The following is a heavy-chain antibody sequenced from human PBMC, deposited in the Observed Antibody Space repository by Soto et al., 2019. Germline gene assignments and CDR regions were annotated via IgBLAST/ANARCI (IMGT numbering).Heavy chain of an antibody. V-gene: IGHV2-26*01. CDR1: GFSLSNARIG. Sequence: SGPTLVNPTETLTLTCTVSGFSLSNARIGVSWIRQPPGKALEWLAHIFSNDEKSYSTSLKSRLTISKDTSKSQVVLTMTNMDPVDTATYYCARIWYYDFWSGYFTFDYWGQGTLVTVSS. CDR3: ARIWYYDFWSGYFTFDY. D-gene: IGHD3-3*01. J-gene: IGHJ4*02. CDR2: IFSNDEK.